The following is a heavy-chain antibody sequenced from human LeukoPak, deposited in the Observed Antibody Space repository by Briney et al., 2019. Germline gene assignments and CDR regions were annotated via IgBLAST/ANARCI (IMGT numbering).Heavy chain of an antibody. CDR3: ARTSPPRYYFDY. CDR1: GFTISSYS. J-gene: IGHJ4*02. V-gene: IGHV3-21*01. CDR2: ISSSSYI. Sequence: GGSLRLSCAASGFTISSYSMNWVRQAPGKGLEWVSSISSSSYIYYADSVKGRFTISRDNAKNSLYLQMNSLRAEDTAVYYCARTSPPRYYFDYWGQGTLVTVSS.